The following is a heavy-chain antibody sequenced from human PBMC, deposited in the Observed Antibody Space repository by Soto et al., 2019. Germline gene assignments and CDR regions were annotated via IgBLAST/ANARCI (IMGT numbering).Heavy chain of an antibody. D-gene: IGHD1-7*01. CDR1: GFTFSSYS. Sequence: GGSLRLSCAASGFTFSSYSMNWVRQAPGKGLEWVSYISSSSSTIYYADSVKGRFTISRDNAKNSLYLQMNSLRAEDTAVYYCARENLPTDDNWNYGIDYWGQGTLVTVSS. J-gene: IGHJ4*02. CDR3: ARENLPTDDNWNYGIDY. CDR2: ISSSSSTI. V-gene: IGHV3-48*01.